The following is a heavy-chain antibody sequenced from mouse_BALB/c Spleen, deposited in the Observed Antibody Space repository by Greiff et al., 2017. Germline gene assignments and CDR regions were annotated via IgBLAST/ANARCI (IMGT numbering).Heavy chain of an antibody. CDR3: ASGIYDGYYGTFRYFDD. J-gene: IGHJ1*01. D-gene: IGHD2-3*01. V-gene: IGHV1S135*01. Sequence: VQLQQSGPELVKPGASVKVSCKASGYAFTSYNMYWVKQSHGKSLEWIGYIDPYNGGTSYNQKFKGKATLTVDKSSSTAYMHLNSLTSEDSAVYYSASGIYDGYYGTFRYFDDWGAGTTVTVSA. CDR2: IDPYNGGT. CDR1: GYAFTSYN.